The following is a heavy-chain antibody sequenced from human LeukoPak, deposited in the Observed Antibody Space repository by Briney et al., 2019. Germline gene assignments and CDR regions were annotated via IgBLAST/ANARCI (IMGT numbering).Heavy chain of an antibody. Sequence: PETLSLTCTVSGGSISSYYWSWIRQPPGKRLEWIGYIYYSGSTNYNPSLKSRVTISVDTSKNQFSLKLSSVTAADTAVYYCARHSFMAAAGSFDYWGQGTLVTVSS. CDR3: ARHSFMAAAGSFDY. CDR1: GGSISSYY. D-gene: IGHD6-13*01. V-gene: IGHV4-59*08. CDR2: IYYSGST. J-gene: IGHJ4*02.